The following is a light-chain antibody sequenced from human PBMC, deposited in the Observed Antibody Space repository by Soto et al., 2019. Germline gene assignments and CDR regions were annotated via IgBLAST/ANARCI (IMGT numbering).Light chain of an antibody. CDR2: EAF. V-gene: IGKV1-39*01. CDR3: QQTYTNPQT. CDR1: QPSATF. Sequence: DTQMTQSPSSLSASVGDRVTITCRASQPSATFTNWYQQNLGKAPRLLIYEAFYLQNGVPSRFSGSGSGTDFALTISSLQPEDFATYYCQQTYTNPQTFGQGTKV. J-gene: IGKJ1*01.